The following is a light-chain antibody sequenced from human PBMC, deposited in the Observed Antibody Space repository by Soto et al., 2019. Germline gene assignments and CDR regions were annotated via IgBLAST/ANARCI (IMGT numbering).Light chain of an antibody. CDR2: ENA. Sequence: QSVLTQPPSVSGAPGQRVIITYTGSGSNIGAGPDVHWYQQLPGTTPRLLIHENANRPSGVPDRFSGFKSGTSASLAITGLQAEDEADYYCQSYDTSLHVWVFGGGTKLTVL. V-gene: IGLV1-40*01. CDR1: GSNIGAGPD. J-gene: IGLJ3*02. CDR3: QSYDTSLHVWV.